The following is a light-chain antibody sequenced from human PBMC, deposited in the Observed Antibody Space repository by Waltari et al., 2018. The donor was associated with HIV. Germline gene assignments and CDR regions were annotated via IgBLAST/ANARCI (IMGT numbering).Light chain of an antibody. J-gene: IGLJ1*01. V-gene: IGLV1-40*01. Sequence: VLTQPPSVSGAPGPRVTISCTGSSSNIGAGYDVHWYQHLPGAAPKALIYDTNNRPSGVPDRFSGSRSGTSASLAITGLQAEDEADYYCQSYDSSLSNSYVFGTGTKVTVL. CDR1: SSNIGAGYD. CDR3: QSYDSSLSNSYV. CDR2: DTN.